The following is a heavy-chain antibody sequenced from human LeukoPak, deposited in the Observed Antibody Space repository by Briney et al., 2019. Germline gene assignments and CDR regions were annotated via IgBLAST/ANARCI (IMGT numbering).Heavy chain of an antibody. V-gene: IGHV4-31*03. J-gene: IGHJ5*02. CDR3: ARYLVATILNWFDP. Sequence: SETLSLTCTVSGGSISSGGYYWSWIRQHPGKGLEWIGYIYYSGSTYYNPSLKSRVTISVDTSKNQFSLKLSSVTAADTAVYYCARYLVATILNWFDPWGQGTLVTVSS. D-gene: IGHD5-12*01. CDR2: IYYSGST. CDR1: GGSISSGGYY.